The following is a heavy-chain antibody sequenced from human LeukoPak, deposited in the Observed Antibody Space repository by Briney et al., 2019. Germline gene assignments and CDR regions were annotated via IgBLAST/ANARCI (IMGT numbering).Heavy chain of an antibody. Sequence: TETLSLTCTVSGDSISNYYGSWIRQPAGKGLEWIGYIYYSGNTNYNPSLKSRVTISVDTSKNQFSLKLSSVTAADTAVYYCARENYSSGWYGIIDYWGQGTLVTVSS. CDR3: ARENYSSGWYGIIDY. J-gene: IGHJ4*02. CDR1: GDSISNYY. CDR2: IYYSGNT. V-gene: IGHV4-59*01. D-gene: IGHD6-19*01.